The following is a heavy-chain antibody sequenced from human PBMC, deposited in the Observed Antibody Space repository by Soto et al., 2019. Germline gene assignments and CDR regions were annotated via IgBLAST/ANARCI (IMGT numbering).Heavy chain of an antibody. Sequence: SETLSLTCAVYGGSFSGYYWSWIRQPPGKGLEWIGEINHSGSANYNPSLKSRVTISVDTSKNQFSLKLSSVTAADTAVYYCARNDIVANYGEDAFDIWGQGTMVTVSS. CDR1: GGSFSGYY. CDR3: ARNDIVANYGEDAFDI. D-gene: IGHD2-15*01. CDR2: INHSGSA. V-gene: IGHV4-34*01. J-gene: IGHJ3*02.